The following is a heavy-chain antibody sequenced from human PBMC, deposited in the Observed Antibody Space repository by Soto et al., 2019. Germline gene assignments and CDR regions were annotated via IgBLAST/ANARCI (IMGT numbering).Heavy chain of an antibody. CDR2: IYYSGST. D-gene: IGHD3-3*01. Sequence: PSETLSLTCTVSGGSISSYYWSWIRQPPGKGLEWIGYIYYSGSTNYNPSLKSRVTISVDTSKNQFSLKLSSVTAADTAVYYCARGSELRFLEWLRFSYYYYYYYMDVWGKGTTVTVSS. J-gene: IGHJ6*03. CDR1: GGSISSYY. V-gene: IGHV4-59*01. CDR3: ARGSELRFLEWLRFSYYYYYYYMDV.